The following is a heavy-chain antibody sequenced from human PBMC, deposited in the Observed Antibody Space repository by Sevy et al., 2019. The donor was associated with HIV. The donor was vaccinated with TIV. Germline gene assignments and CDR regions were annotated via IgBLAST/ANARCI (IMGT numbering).Heavy chain of an antibody. CDR3: AKDRVSGTYYTGDFDY. CDR2: ISFSGGST. V-gene: IGHV3-23*01. D-gene: IGHD3-10*01. J-gene: IGHJ4*02. CDR1: GFTFSSYA. Sequence: GGSLRLSCAASGFTFSSYAMSWVRQAPGKGLEWVSVISFSGGSTYYADSVKGRFTISRDNSKNTLYLQMISLRAEDTAVYYCAKDRVSGTYYTGDFDYWCQGTLVTVSS.